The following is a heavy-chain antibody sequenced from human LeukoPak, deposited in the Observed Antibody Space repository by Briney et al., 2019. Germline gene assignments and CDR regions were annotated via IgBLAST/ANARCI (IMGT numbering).Heavy chain of an antibody. CDR1: GFTFSTYW. Sequence: GGSLRLSCAASGFTFSTYWMHWVRQAPGTGLVWVSLINSDGSSTNYADSVKGRFTISRDNAKNTLYLQMNSLRAEDTAIYYCATDVPAVTIFGYWGQGTLVTVSS. CDR2: INSDGSST. D-gene: IGHD2-2*01. J-gene: IGHJ4*02. V-gene: IGHV3-74*01. CDR3: ATDVPAVTIFGY.